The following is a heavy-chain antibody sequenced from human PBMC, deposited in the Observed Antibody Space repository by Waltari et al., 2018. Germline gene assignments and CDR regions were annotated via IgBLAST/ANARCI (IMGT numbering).Heavy chain of an antibody. CDR1: GYTFTGYY. V-gene: IGHV1-2*02. J-gene: IGHJ4*02. Sequence: QVQLVQSGAEVKKPGASVQVSCKASGYTFTGYYMHWVRQAPGQGLEWMGWINPNSGGTNYAQKFQGRVTMTRDTSISTAYMELSRLRSDDTAVYYCAREISGIAAAGPLDYWGQGTLVTVSS. D-gene: IGHD6-13*01. CDR2: INPNSGGT. CDR3: AREISGIAAAGPLDY.